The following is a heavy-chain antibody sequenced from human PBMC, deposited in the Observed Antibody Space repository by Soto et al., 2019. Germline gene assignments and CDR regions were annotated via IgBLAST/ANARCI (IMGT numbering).Heavy chain of an antibody. D-gene: IGHD3-16*01. Sequence: PSETLSLTCTVSGGSISSSSCCWGWIRQPPGKGLEWIGYIYYSGSTNYNPSLKSRVTISVDTSKNQFSLKLSSVTAADTAVYYCARVGRLGYYYGMDVWGQGTTVTVSS. V-gene: IGHV4-61*05. J-gene: IGHJ6*02. CDR2: IYYSGST. CDR1: GGSISSSSCC. CDR3: ARVGRLGYYYGMDV.